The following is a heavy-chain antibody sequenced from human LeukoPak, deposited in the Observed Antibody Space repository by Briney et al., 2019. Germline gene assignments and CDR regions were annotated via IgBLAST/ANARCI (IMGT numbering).Heavy chain of an antibody. CDR3: ARSSGSTYGSDY. D-gene: IGHD5-18*01. CDR1: GGSISSGGYY. J-gene: IGHJ4*02. V-gene: IGHV4-30-2*01. Sequence: NPSETLSLTCTVSGGSISSGGYYWSWIRQPPGKGLEWIGYIYHSGSTYYNPSLKSRVTISVDTSKNQFSLKLSSVTAADTAVYYCARSSGSTYGSDYWGQGTLVTVSS. CDR2: IYHSGST.